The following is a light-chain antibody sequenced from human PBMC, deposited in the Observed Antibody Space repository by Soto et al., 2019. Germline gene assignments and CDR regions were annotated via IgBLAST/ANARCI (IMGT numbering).Light chain of an antibody. CDR1: QSVSSN. J-gene: IGKJ1*01. V-gene: IGKV3-15*01. CDR3: QQYNSWFRT. Sequence: EIVMTQSPATLSVSPGERATLSCRASQSVSSNLAWYQQKPGQAPRLLIYGASTRATGIPARFSGSGSGTEFTLTISSLQPEDFAVYYCQQYNSWFRTFGQGTKVKIK. CDR2: GAS.